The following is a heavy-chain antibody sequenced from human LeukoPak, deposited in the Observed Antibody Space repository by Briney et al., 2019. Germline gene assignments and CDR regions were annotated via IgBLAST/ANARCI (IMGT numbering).Heavy chain of an antibody. CDR3: ANSAGGSGYYRTLDY. Sequence: GGCLRLSCAASGFTFSTYSMNWVRQAPGKGLEWVSYISSGSSTIYYADSVKGRFTISRDNAKNTLYLQMNSLRAEDTAVYYCANSAGGSGYYRTLDYWGQGTLVTASP. J-gene: IGHJ4*02. D-gene: IGHD3-22*01. CDR1: GFTFSTYS. CDR2: ISSGSSTI. V-gene: IGHV3-48*01.